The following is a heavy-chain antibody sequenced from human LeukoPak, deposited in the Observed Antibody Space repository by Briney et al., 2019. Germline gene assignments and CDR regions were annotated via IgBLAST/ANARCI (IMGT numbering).Heavy chain of an antibody. Sequence: PGGSLRLSCSASGFTFSTYAMHWVRQAPGKGLESVSSISSNGGSTYYADSVKGRFTISRDNSMNTLYLQMSSLTAEDTAVYYFLKVPNFSSGYWGEGTLVTVSS. V-gene: IGHV3-64D*09. J-gene: IGHJ4*02. CDR2: ISSNGGST. CDR3: LKVPNFSSGY. D-gene: IGHD6-25*01. CDR1: GFTFSTYA.